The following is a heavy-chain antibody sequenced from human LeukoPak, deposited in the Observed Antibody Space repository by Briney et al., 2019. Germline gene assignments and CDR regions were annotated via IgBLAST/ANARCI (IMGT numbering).Heavy chain of an antibody. Sequence: PGRSLRLSCAASGFTFSSYAMHWVRQAPGKGLEWVAVISYDGSNKYYADSVKGRFTISRDNSKNTLYLQMNSLRAEDTAVYYCARENWGTYYYDSSHYFDYWGQGTLVTVSS. CDR3: ARENWGTYYYDSSHYFDY. CDR2: ISYDGSNK. V-gene: IGHV3-30-3*01. D-gene: IGHD3-22*01. CDR1: GFTFSSYA. J-gene: IGHJ4*02.